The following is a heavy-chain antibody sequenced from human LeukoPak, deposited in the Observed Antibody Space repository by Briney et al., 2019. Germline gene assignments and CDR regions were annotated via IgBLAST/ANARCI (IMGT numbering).Heavy chain of an antibody. J-gene: IGHJ4*02. D-gene: IGHD6-13*01. V-gene: IGHV4-59*01. CDR3: AGGVYIAAAQYGY. Sequence: SETLSLTCTVSGGCISSDYWSWIRQPPGKGLEWIGYIYYSGTTNYNPSLKSRVTISVDTSKNQFSLKLSSVTAADTAVYYCAGGVYIAAAQYGYWGQGTLVTVSS. CDR1: GGCISSDY. CDR2: IYYSGTT.